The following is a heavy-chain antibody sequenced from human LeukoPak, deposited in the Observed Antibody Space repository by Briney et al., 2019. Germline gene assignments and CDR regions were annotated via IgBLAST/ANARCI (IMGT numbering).Heavy chain of an antibody. Sequence: GGSLRLSCAASGFTVSSNYMNWVRQAPGKGLEWVSSISSSSSYIYYADSVKGRFTISRDNAKNSLYLQMNSLRAEDTAVYYCARDRDVYCGGDCYSGHDYWGQGTLVTVSS. CDR1: GFTVSSNY. V-gene: IGHV3-21*01. CDR3: ARDRDVYCGGDCYSGHDY. D-gene: IGHD2-21*02. CDR2: ISSSSSYI. J-gene: IGHJ4*02.